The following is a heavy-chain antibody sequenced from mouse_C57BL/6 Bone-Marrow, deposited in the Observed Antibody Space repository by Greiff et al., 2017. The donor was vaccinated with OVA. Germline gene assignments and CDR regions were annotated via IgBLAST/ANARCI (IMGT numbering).Heavy chain of an antibody. CDR2: IDPENGDT. CDR3: TSYEF. D-gene: IGHD2-12*01. CDR1: GFNFTDDC. J-gene: IGHJ2*01. V-gene: IGHV14-4*01. Sequence: EVQLQESGAELVRPGASVKLSCTASGFNFTDDCMHWVKERPEQGLEWIGWIDPENGDTEYAEKFQGKATITGDTSSKTVYLHLSSLTSEDTAVYDCTSYEFWGPGTTLTVSS.